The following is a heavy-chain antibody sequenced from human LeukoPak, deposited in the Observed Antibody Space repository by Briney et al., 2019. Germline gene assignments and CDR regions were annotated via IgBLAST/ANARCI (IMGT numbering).Heavy chain of an antibody. CDR2: IITSGAT. Sequence: GGSLRLSCAASGFTFSSYGMHWVRQAPGKGLEWVSVIITSGATYYADSVRGRFTISRDNSKSTLYLQMNSLRADDTAVYYCVRESPARHFDFDYWGQGALVTVSS. V-gene: IGHV3-NL1*01. CDR1: GFTFSSYG. D-gene: IGHD6-6*01. CDR3: VRESPARHFDFDY. J-gene: IGHJ4*02.